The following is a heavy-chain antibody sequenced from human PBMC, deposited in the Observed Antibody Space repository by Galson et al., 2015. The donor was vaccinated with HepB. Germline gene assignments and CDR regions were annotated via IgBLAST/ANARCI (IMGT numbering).Heavy chain of an antibody. V-gene: IGHV3-11*05. CDR2: ISSSSSYT. CDR3: ARVPYYGSGSYYYYYGMDV. D-gene: IGHD3-10*01. J-gene: IGHJ6*02. Sequence: SLRLSCAASGFTFSDYYMSWIRQAPGKGLEWVSYISSSSSYTNYADSVKGRFTISRDNAKNSLYLQMNSLRAEDTAVYYCARVPYYGSGSYYYYYGMDVWGQGTTVTVSS. CDR1: GFTFSDYY.